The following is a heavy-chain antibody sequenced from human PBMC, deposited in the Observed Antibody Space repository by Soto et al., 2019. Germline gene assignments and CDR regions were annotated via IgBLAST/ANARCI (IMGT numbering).Heavy chain of an antibody. D-gene: IGHD3-16*01. V-gene: IGHV4-30-2*01. J-gene: IGHJ5*02. CDR1: RGSISSGNNS. CDR3: ARGQGVWGP. Sequence: SETRSLKCAISRGSISSGNNSWGWIRQPPGKGLEWIGYIYHSGSTYYNPSLNSRVTISVDTSKNHFSLNLSSVTAADTAVYYCARGQGVWGPWGQGTLVTVSS. CDR2: IYHSGST.